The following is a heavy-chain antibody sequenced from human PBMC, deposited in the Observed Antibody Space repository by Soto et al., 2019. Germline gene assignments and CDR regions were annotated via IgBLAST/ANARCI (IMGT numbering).Heavy chain of an antibody. CDR1: GGSISSGGCY. J-gene: IGHJ5*02. V-gene: IGHV4-31*03. CDR2: TYYSGNT. CDR3: ARDPHYSHSSGYYLSSGNSLT. D-gene: IGHD3-22*01. Sequence: TSETLSLTCTVSGGSISSGGCYWNWIRQHPGKGLEWIGYTYYSGNTYYNPSLKSRVTMSVDTSKNQFSLRLSSVTAADTTVYYCARDPHYSHSSGYYLSSGNSLTWRQGILVTVSS.